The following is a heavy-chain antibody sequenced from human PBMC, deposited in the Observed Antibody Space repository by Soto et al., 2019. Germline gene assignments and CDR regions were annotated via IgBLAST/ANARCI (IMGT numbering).Heavy chain of an antibody. D-gene: IGHD3-10*01. J-gene: IGHJ3*02. V-gene: IGHV3-33*01. Sequence: QVQLVESGGGVVQPGRSLRLSCAASGFTFSSYGMHWVRQAPGKGLECVAVIWYDGSNKYYADSVKGRFTISRDNSKNTLYLQMNSLRAEDTAVYYCARAGTMVRGVSDAFDIWGQGTMVTVSS. CDR2: IWYDGSNK. CDR1: GFTFSSYG. CDR3: ARAGTMVRGVSDAFDI.